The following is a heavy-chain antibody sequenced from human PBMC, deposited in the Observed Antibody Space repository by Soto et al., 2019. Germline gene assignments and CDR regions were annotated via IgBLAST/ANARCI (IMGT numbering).Heavy chain of an antibody. CDR1: GFTFSDYY. Sequence: KTGGSLRLSCAASGFTFSDYYMSWIRQAPGKGLEWVSYISSSSSYTNYADSVKGRFTISRDNAKNSLYLQMNSLRAEDTAVYYCARGPEKHGDSDYWGQGTLVTVSS. CDR2: ISSSSSYT. CDR3: ARGPEKHGDSDY. D-gene: IGHD4-17*01. V-gene: IGHV3-11*06. J-gene: IGHJ4*02.